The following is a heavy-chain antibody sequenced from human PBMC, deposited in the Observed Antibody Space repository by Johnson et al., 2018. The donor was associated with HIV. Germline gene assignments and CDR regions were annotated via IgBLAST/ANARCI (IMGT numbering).Heavy chain of an antibody. D-gene: IGHD2-8*02. Sequence: QVQLVESGGGVVQPGGSLRLSCAASGFTFSYYAMHWVRQAPGKGLEWVAVISYDGSNKYYADSVKGRFTISRDNSKNTLYLQMNSLRAEDTAVYYCARDKEDIVLVGAFDIWGQGTMVTVSS. CDR1: GFTFSYYA. J-gene: IGHJ3*02. CDR2: ISYDGSNK. V-gene: IGHV3-30-3*01. CDR3: ARDKEDIVLVGAFDI.